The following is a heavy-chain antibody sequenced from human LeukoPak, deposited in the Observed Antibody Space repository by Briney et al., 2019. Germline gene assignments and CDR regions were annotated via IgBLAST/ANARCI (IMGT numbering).Heavy chain of an antibody. D-gene: IGHD6-13*01. CDR3: ARGPIAAAGKYYFDY. V-gene: IGHV1-46*01. Sequence: ASVKVSCKASGYTFTSYYMHWVRQAPGQGLEWMGIINPSGGSTSYAQKFQGRVTMTRDTSTSTVYMELSSLRSEDTAVYYCARGPIAAAGKYYFDYWGQGTLVTVSS. CDR2: INPSGGST. J-gene: IGHJ4*02. CDR1: GYTFTSYY.